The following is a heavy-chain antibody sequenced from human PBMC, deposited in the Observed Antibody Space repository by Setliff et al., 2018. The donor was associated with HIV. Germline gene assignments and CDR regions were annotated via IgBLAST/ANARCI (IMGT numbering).Heavy chain of an antibody. CDR2: ISAYSGNT. V-gene: IGHV1-8*02. Sequence: ASVKVSCKASGYSFTTYAISWVRQAPGQGLEWMGWISAYSGNTGYAQKFQGRVTMTRNTSISTVYMELTSLRYEDMAVYYCARGLRQDRSNSDVFDIWGQGTVVTVSS. CDR1: GYSFTTYA. J-gene: IGHJ3*02. D-gene: IGHD4-4*01. CDR3: ARGLRQDRSNSDVFDI.